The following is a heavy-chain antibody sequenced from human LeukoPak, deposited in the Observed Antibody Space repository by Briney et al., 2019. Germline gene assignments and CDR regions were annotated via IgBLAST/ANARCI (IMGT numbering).Heavy chain of an antibody. CDR3: ARDLYCNSAKCYSNWFDT. CDR1: GYTFTNYY. V-gene: IGHV1-46*01. J-gene: IGHJ5*02. D-gene: IGHD2/OR15-2a*01. Sequence: GASVKVSCKASGYTFTNYYMHWVRQAPGQGLEWMGVINPSDGSLSYTQRFKGRVKMTRDTSITTAYMELSSLRSDDTAVYYCARDLYCNSAKCYSNWFDTWGQGTLVTVSS. CDR2: INPSDGSL.